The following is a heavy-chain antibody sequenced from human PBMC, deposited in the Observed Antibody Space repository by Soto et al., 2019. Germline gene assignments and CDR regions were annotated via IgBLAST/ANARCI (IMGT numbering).Heavy chain of an antibody. Sequence: SETLSLTCTVSGGSISSYYWSWIRQHPGKGLEWIGYIYYSGSTYYNPSLKSRVTISVDTSKNQFSLKLSSVTAADTAVYYCARVSPGYYYGMDVWGQGTTVTVSS. CDR3: ARVSPGYYYGMDV. CDR2: IYYSGST. CDR1: GGSISSYY. V-gene: IGHV4-59*06. J-gene: IGHJ6*02.